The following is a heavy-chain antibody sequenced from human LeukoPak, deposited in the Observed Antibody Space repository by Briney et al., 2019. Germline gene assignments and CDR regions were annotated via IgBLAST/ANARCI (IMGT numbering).Heavy chain of an antibody. CDR1: GYTFTSYY. D-gene: IGHD3-22*01. V-gene: IGHV1-46*01. Sequence: ASVKVSCKASGYTFTSYYMHWVRQAPGQGLEWMGIINPSGGTTTYAQKFQGRLTMTRDMSTSTVYMELSSLRSEDTAVYYCARVRRDSSGYRDAFDIWGQGTMVTVSS. CDR3: ARVRRDSSGYRDAFDI. CDR2: INPSGGTT. J-gene: IGHJ3*02.